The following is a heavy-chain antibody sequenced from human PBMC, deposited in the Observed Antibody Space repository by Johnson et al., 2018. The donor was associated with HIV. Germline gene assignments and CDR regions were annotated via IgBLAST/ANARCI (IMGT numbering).Heavy chain of an antibody. CDR3: ARCSLAYCGGDCYFDAFDM. CDR1: EFTFSSYG. CDR2: IRYDGSYE. D-gene: IGHD2-21*02. V-gene: IGHV3-30*02. Sequence: QEQLVESGGGVVQPGGSLRLSCAASEFTFSSYGMHWVRQAPGKGLEWVAFIRYDGSYEYHADSVKGRFTISRDNSKSTLFLQMNSLRAEDMAVYYCARCSLAYCGGDCYFDAFDMWGQGTMVTVSS. J-gene: IGHJ3*02.